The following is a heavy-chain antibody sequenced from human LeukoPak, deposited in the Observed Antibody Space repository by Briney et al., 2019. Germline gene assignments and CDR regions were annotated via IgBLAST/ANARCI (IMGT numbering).Heavy chain of an antibody. D-gene: IGHD3-16*01. V-gene: IGHV4-39*01. Sequence: PSETLSLTCTVSGGSISSTDYYWGWIRQPPGKGLEWIGSIYYSGSTYYSPSLKSRVTISVDTSKNHFSLKLNSVTAADTAVYYCARHLWGSYVFDYWGQGTLDTVSS. CDR2: IYYSGST. CDR3: ARHLWGSYVFDY. J-gene: IGHJ4*02. CDR1: GGSISSTDYY.